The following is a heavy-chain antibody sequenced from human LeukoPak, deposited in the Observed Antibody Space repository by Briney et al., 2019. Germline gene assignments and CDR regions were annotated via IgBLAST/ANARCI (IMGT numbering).Heavy chain of an antibody. D-gene: IGHD3-16*01. CDR1: GGSISNYV. Sequence: SETLSLTCTVSGGSISNYVWSWIRQPPGKGLEWIGYIYYSGTTNYNPSLNSRVTISVDTSKNQFSLKLSSVTAADTAMYYCARRFVSLTLFDIWGQGTMVAVSS. CDR2: IYYSGTT. V-gene: IGHV4-59*01. J-gene: IGHJ3*02. CDR3: ARRFVSLTLFDI.